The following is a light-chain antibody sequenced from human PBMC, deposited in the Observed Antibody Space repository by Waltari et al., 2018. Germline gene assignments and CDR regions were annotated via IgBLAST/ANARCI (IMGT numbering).Light chain of an antibody. Sequence: ELVLTQSTDFQSVTPKERVTITCRASPNIGGRLHWYQRKPDQSPKILIMYASQPVSGVPSRFSGSCTGTECPLTIDSLEAENAATYYCHHSSSLPYSIGQGTKLEI. CDR1: PNIGGR. J-gene: IGKJ2*01. CDR2: YAS. CDR3: HHSSSLPYS. V-gene: IGKV6-21*01.